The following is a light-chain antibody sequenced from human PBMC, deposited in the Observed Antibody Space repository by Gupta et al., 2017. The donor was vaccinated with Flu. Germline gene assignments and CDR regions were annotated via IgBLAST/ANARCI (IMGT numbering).Light chain of an antibody. J-gene: IGKJ2*01. CDR3: QQSYSNHV. V-gene: IGKV1-39*01. CDR2: TAS. CDR1: QSISNF. Sequence: DIQMTQSPSSLSASVGDRVTITCRASQSISNFLNWYQQKPGKAPKLLIYTASKLQSGVPSRFSGSGSGADFTLTISRLQPEDFATYYCQQSYSNHVFGQGTRLEIK.